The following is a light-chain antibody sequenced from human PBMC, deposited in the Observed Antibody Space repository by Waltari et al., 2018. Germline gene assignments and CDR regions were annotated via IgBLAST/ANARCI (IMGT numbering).Light chain of an antibody. CDR2: KAS. Sequence: DIQMTQSPSTLSASVGDRVTITCRASQSISSWLAWYQQKPGKAPKLRIYKASSLQSDVPSRFSGSGSGTEFTLTISSLQPDDFATFYCQHYNNYPPTFGGGTKVEIK. CDR3: QHYNNYPPT. CDR1: QSISSW. V-gene: IGKV1-5*03. J-gene: IGKJ4*01.